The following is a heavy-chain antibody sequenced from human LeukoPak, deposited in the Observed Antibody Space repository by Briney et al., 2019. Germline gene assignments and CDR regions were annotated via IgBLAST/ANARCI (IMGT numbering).Heavy chain of an antibody. CDR3: ARGLVLRYFDWLPIFDY. J-gene: IGHJ4*02. CDR2: IYTSGSI. D-gene: IGHD3-9*01. Sequence: PSETLSLTCTVSGDSISSGFYYWSWIRQPAGKGLEWIGRIYTSGSITYNPSLKSRVSMSVDTSKNQFSLKLSSVTAADTAVYYCARGLVLRYFDWLPIFDYWGQGTLVTVSS. V-gene: IGHV4-61*02. CDR1: GDSISSGFYY.